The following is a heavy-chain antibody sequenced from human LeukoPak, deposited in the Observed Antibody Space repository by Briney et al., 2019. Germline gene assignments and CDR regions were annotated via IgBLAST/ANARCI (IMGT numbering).Heavy chain of an antibody. CDR2: MYYTGSS. D-gene: IGHD5-18*01. J-gene: IGHJ4*02. Sequence: PSETLSLTCTVSGGSISYIGYYWGWIRQPPGKGLEGIGTMYYTGSSYYNSSLKSRVTISVDTSKNLLSLKVSSVTAADTAVYYCARLRGCSYGYVDYWGQGALITVSS. CDR1: GGSISYIGYY. CDR3: ARLRGCSYGYVDY. V-gene: IGHV4-39*01.